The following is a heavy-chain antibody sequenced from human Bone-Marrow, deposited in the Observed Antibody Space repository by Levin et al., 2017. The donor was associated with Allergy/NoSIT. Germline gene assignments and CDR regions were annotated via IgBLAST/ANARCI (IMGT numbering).Heavy chain of an antibody. V-gene: IGHV3-74*01. Sequence: PTGGSLRLSCAASGFTFSNYWMHWVRQAPGKGLVWVSYINRDGSTRTYADSVKGRFTISRDNAKNTVYLQMNSLRVEDTAVYYCTTVTTPFDFWGQGSLVTVSS. D-gene: IGHD4-17*01. J-gene: IGHJ4*02. CDR3: TTVTTPFDF. CDR1: GFTFSNYW. CDR2: INRDGSTR.